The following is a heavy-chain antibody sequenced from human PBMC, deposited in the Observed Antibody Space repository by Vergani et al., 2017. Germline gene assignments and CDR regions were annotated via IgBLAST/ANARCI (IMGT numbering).Heavy chain of an antibody. CDR1: GYSFNSYG. V-gene: IGHV1-18*01. J-gene: IGHJ4*02. CDR3: ARPHGDILPPDPRRLDY. Sequence: QVQLVQSGAEMKKPGASVNVSCKTSGYSFNSYGINWVRQAPGQGLEWMGWISAYNGNTNYAQKLQGRVTMTTDTSTSTAYMELRSLRSEDTAVYYCARPHGDILPPDPRRLDYWGQGTLVTVSS. CDR2: ISAYNGNT.